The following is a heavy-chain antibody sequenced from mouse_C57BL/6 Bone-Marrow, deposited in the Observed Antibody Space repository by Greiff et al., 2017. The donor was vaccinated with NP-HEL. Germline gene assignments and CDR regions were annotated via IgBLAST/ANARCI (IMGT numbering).Heavy chain of an antibody. J-gene: IGHJ2*01. V-gene: IGHV5-4*03. CDR2: ISDGGSYT. CDR1: GFTFSSYA. Sequence: EVKLMESGGGLVKPGGSLKLSCAASGFTFSSYAMSWVRQTPEKRLEWVATISDGGSYTYYPDNVKGRFTISRDNAKNNLYLQMSHLKSEDTAMYYCARGGTFTTVDYFDYWGQGTTLTVSS. D-gene: IGHD1-1*01. CDR3: ARGGTFTTVDYFDY.